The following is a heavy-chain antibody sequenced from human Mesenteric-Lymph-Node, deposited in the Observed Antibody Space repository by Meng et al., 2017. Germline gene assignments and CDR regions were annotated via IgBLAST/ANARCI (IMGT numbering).Heavy chain of an antibody. CDR3: TRKYFDWYDAFDI. V-gene: IGHV3-49*03. CDR2: IRSKAYGGTT. Sequence: GESLKISCTASGFTFGDYAMSWFRQAPGKGLEWVGFIRSKAYGGTTEYAASVKGRFTISRDDSKSIAYLQMNSLKTEDTAVYYCTRKYFDWYDAFDIWGQGTVVTVSS. J-gene: IGHJ3*02. D-gene: IGHD3-9*01. CDR1: GFTFGDYA.